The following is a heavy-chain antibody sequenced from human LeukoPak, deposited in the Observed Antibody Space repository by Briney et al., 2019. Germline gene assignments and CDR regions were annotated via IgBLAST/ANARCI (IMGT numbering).Heavy chain of an antibody. CDR1: GGTFSSYA. CDR3: AREPYYDILTGYYFLDY. Sequence: GASVTVSYMASGGTFSSYAISWVRHAPGQGHEWMGGIIPIFGTANYAQKFQGRVTITADESTSTAYMELSSLRSEDTAVYYCAREPYYDILTGYYFLDYWGQGNLVTVSS. CDR2: IIPIFGTA. D-gene: IGHD3-9*01. V-gene: IGHV1-69*13. J-gene: IGHJ4*02.